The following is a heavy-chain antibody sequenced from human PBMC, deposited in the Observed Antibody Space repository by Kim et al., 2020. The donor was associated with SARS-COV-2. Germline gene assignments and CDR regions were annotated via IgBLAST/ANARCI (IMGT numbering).Heavy chain of an antibody. Sequence: ASVKVSCKASGYTFTSYGISWVRQAPGQGLEWMGWISAYNGNTNYAQKLQGRVTMTTDTSTSTAYMELRSLRSDDTAVYYCARDGIYSSSWRYYYYGMDVWGQGTTVTVSS. V-gene: IGHV1-18*04. CDR3: ARDGIYSSSWRYYYYGMDV. J-gene: IGHJ6*02. D-gene: IGHD6-6*01. CDR1: GYTFTSYG. CDR2: ISAYNGNT.